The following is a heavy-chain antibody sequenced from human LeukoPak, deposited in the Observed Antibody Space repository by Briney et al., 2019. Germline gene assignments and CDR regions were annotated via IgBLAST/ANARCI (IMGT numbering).Heavy chain of an antibody. V-gene: IGHV3-7*01. D-gene: IGHD1-26*01. Sequence: GGSLRLSCTASGFNFSDYWMIWVRQAPGKGLEWVANIKQDGSVENYVDSVKGRFTISRDNAKNSLFLRMHSLRADDTAVYYCAREPPHVGSPGLGDYWGQGTLVTVSS. J-gene: IGHJ4*02. CDR1: GFNFSDYW. CDR2: IKQDGSVE. CDR3: AREPPHVGSPGLGDY.